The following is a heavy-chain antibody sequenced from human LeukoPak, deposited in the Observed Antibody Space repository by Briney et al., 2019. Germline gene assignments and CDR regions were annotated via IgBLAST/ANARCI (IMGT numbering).Heavy chain of an antibody. CDR3: ARDLWFGESSYGMDV. CDR2: INPSGGST. J-gene: IGHJ6*04. Sequence: GASVKVSCKASGYTFTSYYMHCVRQAPGQGLEWMGIINPSGGSTSYAQKFQGRVTMTRDTSTSTVYMELSSLRSEDTAVYYCARDLWFGESSYGMDVWGKGTTVTVSS. CDR1: GYTFTSYY. D-gene: IGHD3-10*01. V-gene: IGHV1-46*01.